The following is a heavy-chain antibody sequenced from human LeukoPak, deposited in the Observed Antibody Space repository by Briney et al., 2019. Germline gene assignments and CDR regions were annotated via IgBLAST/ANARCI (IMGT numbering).Heavy chain of an antibody. CDR3: AVGPPVLRFLEWLTYI. CDR1: GYTFTGYY. V-gene: IGHV1-2*02. Sequence: GASVKVSCKASGYTFTGYYMHWVRQAPGQGLEWMGWINPNSGGTNYAQKFQGRVTMTRDTSISTAYMELSRLRSDDTAVYYCAVGPPVLRFLEWLTYIWGQGTMVTVSS. D-gene: IGHD3-3*01. CDR2: INPNSGGT. J-gene: IGHJ3*02.